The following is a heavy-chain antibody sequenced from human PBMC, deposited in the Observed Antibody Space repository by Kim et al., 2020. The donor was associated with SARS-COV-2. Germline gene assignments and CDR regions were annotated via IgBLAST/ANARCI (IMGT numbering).Heavy chain of an antibody. V-gene: IGHV4-59*01. D-gene: IGHD3-3*01. CDR2: IYYSGST. CDR3: ARVRAPDDFWSGYYSSYYFDY. CDR1: GGSISSYY. Sequence: SETLSLTCTVSGGSISSYYWSWIRQPPGKGLEWIGYIYYSGSTNYNPSLKSRVTISVDTSKNQFSLKLSSVTAADTAVYYCARVRAPDDFWSGYYSSYYFDYWGQGTLVTVSS. J-gene: IGHJ4*02.